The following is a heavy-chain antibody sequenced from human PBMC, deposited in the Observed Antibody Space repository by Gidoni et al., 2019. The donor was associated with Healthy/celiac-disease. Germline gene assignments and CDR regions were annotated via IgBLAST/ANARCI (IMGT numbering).Heavy chain of an antibody. CDR1: GFTFSSYA. D-gene: IGHD6-19*01. CDR2: ISYDGSNK. Sequence: QVQLVESGGGVVQPGRSLRLACAASGFTFSSYAMHWVSQAPGKGLEWVAVISYDGSNKYFAAAVKGRFTISRDNSKNTLYLQMNSLRAEDTAVYYCARDINERASRGIAVAGTDPFDYWGQGTLVTVSS. V-gene: IGHV3-30-3*01. CDR3: ARDINERASRGIAVAGTDPFDY. J-gene: IGHJ4*02.